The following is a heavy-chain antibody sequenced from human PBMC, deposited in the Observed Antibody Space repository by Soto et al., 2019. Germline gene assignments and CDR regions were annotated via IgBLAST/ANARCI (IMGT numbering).Heavy chain of an antibody. CDR3: ARYCSGGDCYADAFDI. D-gene: IGHD2-15*01. J-gene: IGHJ3*02. Sequence: QVQLVESGGGLVKPGGSLRLSCAASEFTFNEYYMSWIRQAPGKGLVWISYISGSGRTFYYADSVKGRFTISRDNAKNSLYLQMNSLRAEDTAVYYCARYCSGGDCYADAFDIWGQGTLVTVSS. CDR2: ISGSGRTF. CDR1: EFTFNEYY. V-gene: IGHV3-11*01.